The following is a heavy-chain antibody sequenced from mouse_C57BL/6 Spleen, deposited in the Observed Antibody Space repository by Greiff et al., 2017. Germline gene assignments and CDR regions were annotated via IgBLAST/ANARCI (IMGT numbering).Heavy chain of an antibody. D-gene: IGHD1-1*01. V-gene: IGHV1-39*01. CDR3: ARDYGSSYVNYLDY. Sequence: VQLQQSGPELVKPGASVKISCKASGYSFTDYNMNWVKQSNGKSLEWIGVINPNYGTTSYNQKFKGKATLTVDQSSSTAYMQLNSLTSEDSSVYYWARDYGSSYVNYLDYWGQGTTLTVSS. CDR1: GYSFTDYN. J-gene: IGHJ2*01. CDR2: INPNYGTT.